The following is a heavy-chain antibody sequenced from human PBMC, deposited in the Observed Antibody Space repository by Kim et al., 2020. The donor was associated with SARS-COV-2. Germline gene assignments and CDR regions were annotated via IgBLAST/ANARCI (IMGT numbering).Heavy chain of an antibody. CDR3: ARHGEYCSGGSCYSDAFDI. J-gene: IGHJ3*02. V-gene: IGHV4-39*01. D-gene: IGHD2-15*01. Sequence: SETLSLTCTVSGGSISSSSYYWGWIRQPPGKGLEWIGSIYYSGSTYYNPSLKSRVTISVDTSKNQFSLKLSSVTAADTAVYYCARHGEYCSGGSCYSDAFDIWGQGTMVTVSS. CDR2: IYYSGST. CDR1: GGSISSSSYY.